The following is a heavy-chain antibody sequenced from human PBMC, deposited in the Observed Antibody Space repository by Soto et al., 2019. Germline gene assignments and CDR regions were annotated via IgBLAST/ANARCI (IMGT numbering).Heavy chain of an antibody. CDR1: GGTFSSLD. D-gene: IGHD3-22*01. CDR3: ARALLSLSAESGGYNSYFHS. V-gene: IGHV1-69*06. J-gene: IGHJ5*01. CDR2: IIPISETT. Sequence: SVKVSCEASGGTFSSLDINWVRQAPGQGLKWMGGIIPISETTNYAQIFQGRVSIVADISTSTAYMEPSRLRSEDTAVYYCARALLSLSAESGGYNSYFHSWG.